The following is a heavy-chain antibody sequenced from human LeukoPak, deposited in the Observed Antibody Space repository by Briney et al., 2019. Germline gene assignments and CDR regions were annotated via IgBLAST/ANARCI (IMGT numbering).Heavy chain of an antibody. Sequence: PGGSLRLSCSASGFTFSSYAMHWVRQAPGKGLEYVSAISSNGGSTYYADSVKGRFTISRDNSKNTLYLQISSLRAEDTAVYYCVKNIDYDYYYYGMDVWGKGTTVTVSS. CDR3: VKNIDYDYYYYGMDV. CDR2: ISSNGGST. V-gene: IGHV3-64D*06. D-gene: IGHD4-17*01. CDR1: GFTFSSYA. J-gene: IGHJ6*04.